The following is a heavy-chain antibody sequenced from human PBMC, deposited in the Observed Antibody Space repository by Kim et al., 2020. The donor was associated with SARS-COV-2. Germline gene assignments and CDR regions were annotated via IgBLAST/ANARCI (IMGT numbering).Heavy chain of an antibody. V-gene: IGHV4-39*01. Sequence: SETLSLTCTVSGGSISSSSYYWGWIRQPPGKGLEWIGSIYYSGSTYYNPSLKSRVTISVDTSKNQFSLKLSSVTAADTAVYYCAPYDILTGSPYWGQGTLVTVSS. CDR3: APYDILTGSPY. J-gene: IGHJ4*02. CDR1: GGSISSSSYY. D-gene: IGHD3-9*01. CDR2: IYYSGST.